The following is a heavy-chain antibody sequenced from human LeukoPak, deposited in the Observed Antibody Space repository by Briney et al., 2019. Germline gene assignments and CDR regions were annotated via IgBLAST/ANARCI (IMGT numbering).Heavy chain of an antibody. Sequence: GGSLRLSCAASGFTFSSYSMNWVRQAPGKGLEWVSSISSSSSYIYYADSVKGRFTISRDNAKNSLYLQMNSLRAEDTAVYYCARAITGYSYGYGFDYWGQGTLVTVSS. J-gene: IGHJ4*02. CDR3: ARAITGYSYGYGFDY. CDR1: GFTFSSYS. CDR2: ISSSSSYI. D-gene: IGHD5-18*01. V-gene: IGHV3-21*01.